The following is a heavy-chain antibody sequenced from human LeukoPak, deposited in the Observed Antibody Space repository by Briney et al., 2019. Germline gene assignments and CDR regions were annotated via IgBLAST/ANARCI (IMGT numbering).Heavy chain of an antibody. J-gene: IGHJ4*02. Sequence: GGSLRLSCAASGFTFSSYGMHWVRKAPGKGLEWVAVISYDGSNKYYADSVKGRFTISRDNSKNTLYLQMNSLRAEDTAVYYCAKDRGYYDSSVRELDYWGQGTLVTVSS. CDR3: AKDRGYYDSSVRELDY. CDR1: GFTFSSYG. D-gene: IGHD3-22*01. V-gene: IGHV3-30*18. CDR2: ISYDGSNK.